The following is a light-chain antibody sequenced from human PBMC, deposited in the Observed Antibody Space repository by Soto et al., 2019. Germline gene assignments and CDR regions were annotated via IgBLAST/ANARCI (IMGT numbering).Light chain of an antibody. J-gene: IGLJ1*01. V-gene: IGLV2-14*01. CDR3: SSYTSSSTLEV. CDR2: DVS. Sequence: QPVLTQPASVSGSPGQSITISCTGTSSDVGGYNYVSWYQQHPGKAPKLMIYDVSNRPSGVSNRFSGSKSGNTASLTISGLQAEDEADYDCSSYTSSSTLEVFGTGTKLTVL. CDR1: SSDVGGYNY.